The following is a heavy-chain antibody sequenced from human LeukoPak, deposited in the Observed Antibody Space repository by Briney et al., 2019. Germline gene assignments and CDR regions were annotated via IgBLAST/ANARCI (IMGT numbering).Heavy chain of an antibody. V-gene: IGHV1-3*03. CDR2: INAGNGNT. D-gene: IGHD3-22*01. CDR1: GYTFTGYY. Sequence: ASVKVSCKASGYTFTGYYMHWVRQAPGQGLEWMGWINAGNGNTKYSQEFQGRVTITRDTSASTAYMELSSLRSEDMAVYYCARDGSSYYDSSGYAFDIWGQGTMVTVSS. J-gene: IGHJ3*02. CDR3: ARDGSSYYDSSGYAFDI.